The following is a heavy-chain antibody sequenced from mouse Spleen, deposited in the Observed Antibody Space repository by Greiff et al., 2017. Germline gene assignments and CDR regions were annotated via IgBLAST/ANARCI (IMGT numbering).Heavy chain of an antibody. J-gene: IGHJ1*01. CDR1: GYSFTSYW. Sequence: EVQLQQSGTVLARPGASVKMSCKASGYSFTSYWMHWVKQRPGQGLEWIGAIYPGNSDTSYNQKFKGKAKLTAVTSTSTAYMELSSLTNEDSAVYYCTRCYYGNSWYFDVWGAGTTVTVSS. V-gene: IGHV1-5*01. CDR2: IYPGNSDT. CDR3: TRCYYGNSWYFDV. D-gene: IGHD2-1*01.